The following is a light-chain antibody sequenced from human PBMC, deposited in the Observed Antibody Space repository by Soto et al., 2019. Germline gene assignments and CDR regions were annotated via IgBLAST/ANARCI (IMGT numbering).Light chain of an antibody. CDR2: GAS. V-gene: IGKV3-15*01. Sequence: EIVMTQSPVTLSVSPGERATLSCRASQSVTNSYLAWYQQKPGQAPRLLIFGASTRAAGIPARFSGSGSGTDFTLTISSLQSEDFAVYYCQQLNYWPRITFGQGTRLETK. CDR1: QSVTNSY. CDR3: QQLNYWPRIT. J-gene: IGKJ5*01.